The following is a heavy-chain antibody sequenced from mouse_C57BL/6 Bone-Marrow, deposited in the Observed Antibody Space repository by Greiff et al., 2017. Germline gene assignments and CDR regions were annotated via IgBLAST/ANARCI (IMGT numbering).Heavy chain of an antibody. D-gene: IGHD1-1*01. J-gene: IGHJ3*01. CDR3: TRWLLLRWVFAY. CDR1: GYTFTDYE. CDR2: IDPETGGT. V-gene: IGHV1-15*01. Sequence: VQLQESGAELVRPGASVTLSCKASGYTFTDYEMPWVKQTPVHGLEWIGAIDPETGGTAYNQKFKGKAILTADKSSSTAYMELRSLTSEDSAVYYCTRWLLLRWVFAYWGQGTLVTVSA.